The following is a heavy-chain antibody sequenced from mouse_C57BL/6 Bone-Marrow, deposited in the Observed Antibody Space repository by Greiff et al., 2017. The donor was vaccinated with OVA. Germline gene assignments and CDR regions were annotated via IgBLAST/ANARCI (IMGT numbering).Heavy chain of an antibody. CDR3: ARRVWYPWFAY. V-gene: IGHV1-78*01. J-gene: IGHJ3*01. D-gene: IGHD2-10*02. CDR1: GYTFTDHT. Sequence: QVQLQQSDAELVKPGASVKISCKVSGYTFTDHTIHWMKQRPKQGLEWIGYIYPRDGSTKYTEKFKGKATLTADKSSSTAYMQLNSLTSEDSAVYCCARRVWYPWFAYWGQGTLVTVSA. CDR2: IYPRDGST.